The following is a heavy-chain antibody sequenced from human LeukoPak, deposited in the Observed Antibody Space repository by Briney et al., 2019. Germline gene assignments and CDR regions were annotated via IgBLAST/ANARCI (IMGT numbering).Heavy chain of an antibody. J-gene: IGHJ4*02. Sequence: ASVKVSCKASGYTFTSYYIHWVRQAPGQGLEWMGIINLSDDSTNYAQKFQGRVTITADESTSTAYMELSSLRSEDTAVYYCAREINEVTPLRYFDYWGQGTLVTVSS. CDR1: GYTFTSYY. D-gene: IGHD4-23*01. V-gene: IGHV1-46*01. CDR2: INLSDDST. CDR3: AREINEVTPLRYFDY.